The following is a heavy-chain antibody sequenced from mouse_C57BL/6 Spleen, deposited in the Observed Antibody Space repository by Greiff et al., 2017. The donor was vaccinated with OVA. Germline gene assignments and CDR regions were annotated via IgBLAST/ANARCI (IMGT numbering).Heavy chain of an antibody. V-gene: IGHV5-6*02. CDR3: ARHGGWEGYYAMDY. J-gene: IGHJ4*01. D-gene: IGHD1-1*02. CDR2: ISSGGSYT. Sequence: DVKLQESGGDLVKPGGSLKLSCAASGFTFSSYGMSWVRQTPDKRLVWVATISSGGSYTYYPDSVKGRFTISRDNAKNTPYLQMSSLKSEDTAMYYCARHGGWEGYYAMDYWGQGTSVTVSS. CDR1: GFTFSSYG.